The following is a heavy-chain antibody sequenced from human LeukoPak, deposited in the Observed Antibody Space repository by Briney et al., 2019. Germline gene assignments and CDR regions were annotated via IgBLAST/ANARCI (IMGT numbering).Heavy chain of an antibody. Sequence: SGGSLRLSCAASGFTFSSYEMNWVRQAPGKGLEWVSYISSSGSTIYYAGSVKGRFTISRDNAKNSLYLQMNSLRAEDTAVYYCARPRGNIEMATNPFDFWGQGTLVTVSS. CDR2: ISSSGSTI. V-gene: IGHV3-48*03. J-gene: IGHJ4*02. CDR1: GFTFSSYE. CDR3: ARPRGNIEMATNPFDF. D-gene: IGHD5-24*01.